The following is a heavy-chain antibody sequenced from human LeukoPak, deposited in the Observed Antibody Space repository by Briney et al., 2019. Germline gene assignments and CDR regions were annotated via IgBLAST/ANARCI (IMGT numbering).Heavy chain of an antibody. CDR3: ARVKGISIAAQNY. J-gene: IGHJ4*02. CDR2: TNPNSVGT. CDR1: GYTFTGYY. D-gene: IGHD6-6*01. V-gene: IGHV1-2*02. Sequence: GASVKVSCKASGYTFTGYYMHWVRQAPGQGLEWMGWTNPNSVGTNYAQKFQGRVTMTRDTSISTAYMELSRLRSDDTGVYYCARVKGISIAAQNYWGQGTLVTVSS.